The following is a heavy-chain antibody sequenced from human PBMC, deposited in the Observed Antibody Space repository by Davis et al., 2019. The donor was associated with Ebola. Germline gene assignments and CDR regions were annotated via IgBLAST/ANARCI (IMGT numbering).Heavy chain of an antibody. V-gene: IGHV4-59*08. CDR1: NEPISSHY. CDR3: ARHGHDFWSGWESYYYCYYMDV. CDR2: IYYSGNT. D-gene: IGHD3-3*01. J-gene: IGHJ6*03. Sequence: PSETLSLTCTVSNEPISSHYWSWIRQPPGKGLEWIGYIYYSGNTNYNPSLKSRVTISVDTSKNQFSLKLSSVTAADTAVYYCARHGHDFWSGWESYYYCYYMDVWGKGTTVTVSS.